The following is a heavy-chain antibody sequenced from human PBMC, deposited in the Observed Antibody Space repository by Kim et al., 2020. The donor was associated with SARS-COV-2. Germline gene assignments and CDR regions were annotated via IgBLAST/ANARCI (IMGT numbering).Heavy chain of an antibody. Sequence: GGSLRLSCAASGFAFNTYSMNWVRQAPGKGLEWVSSINSGSVYIYYAGSVKGRFTISRDNTKSSLFLQMDSLRAEDTAVYYCTRGRAAAGREYYLDYWGQGTLVTVSS. D-gene: IGHD6-13*01. CDR3: TRGRAAAGREYYLDY. V-gene: IGHV3-21*01. CDR2: INSGSVYI. J-gene: IGHJ4*02. CDR1: GFAFNTYS.